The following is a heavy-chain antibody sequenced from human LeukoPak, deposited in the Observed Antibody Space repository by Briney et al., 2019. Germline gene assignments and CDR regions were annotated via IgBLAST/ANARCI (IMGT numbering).Heavy chain of an antibody. J-gene: IGHJ4*02. D-gene: IGHD3-3*01. CDR3: AKALSITIFGVVNPFDY. CDR1: GFTFSSYA. Sequence: GGSLRLSCAASGFTFSSYAMSWVCQAPGKGLEWVSVISGSGGSTYYADSVKGRFTISRDNSKNTLYLQMNSLRAEDTAVYYCAKALSITIFGVVNPFDYWGQGTLVTVSS. CDR2: ISGSGGST. V-gene: IGHV3-23*01.